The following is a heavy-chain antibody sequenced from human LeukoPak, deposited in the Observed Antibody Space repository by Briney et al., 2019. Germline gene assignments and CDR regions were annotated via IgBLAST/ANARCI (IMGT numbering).Heavy chain of an antibody. CDR1: GFTFDDYA. CDR2: ISWNSGSI. Sequence: GGSLRLSWAAPGFTFDDYAMHWVRQAPGKGLEWVSGISWNSGSIGYADSVKGRFTISRDNAKNSLYLQMNSLRAEDTALYYCAKAAEMATILNDWGQGTLVTVSS. J-gene: IGHJ4*02. D-gene: IGHD5-24*01. CDR3: AKAAEMATILND. V-gene: IGHV3-9*01.